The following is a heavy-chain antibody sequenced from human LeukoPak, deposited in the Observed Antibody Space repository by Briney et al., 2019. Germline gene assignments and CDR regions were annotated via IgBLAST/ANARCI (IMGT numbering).Heavy chain of an antibody. CDR2: INHSGST. J-gene: IGHJ6*03. Sequence: SETLSLTCAVYGGSFSGYYWGWIRQPPGKGLEWIGEINHSGSTNYNASLKSRVTISVDTSKNQFSLKLSSVTAADTAVYYCAREAAAYYYFYYMDVWGKGTTVTISS. CDR1: GGSFSGYY. D-gene: IGHD6-13*01. CDR3: AREAAAYYYFYYMDV. V-gene: IGHV4-34*01.